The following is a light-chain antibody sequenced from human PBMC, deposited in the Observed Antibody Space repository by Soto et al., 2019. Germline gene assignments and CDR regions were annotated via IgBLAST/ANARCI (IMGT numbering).Light chain of an antibody. V-gene: IGKV2-28*01. Sequence: DIVMTQSPLSLPVTPGEPASISCTSSQSLLYIDGYNYLDWYVQKPGLPPKLLIYSASNRASGVPARFSGSGSGTDFTLKISRVEADDVGVYFCMQARQTPFTFGPGTKVDIK. CDR3: MQARQTPFT. J-gene: IGKJ3*01. CDR2: SAS. CDR1: QSLLYIDGYNY.